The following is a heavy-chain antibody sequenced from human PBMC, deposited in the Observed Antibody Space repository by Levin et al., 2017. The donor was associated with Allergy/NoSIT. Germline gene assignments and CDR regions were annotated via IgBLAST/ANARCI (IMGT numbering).Heavy chain of an antibody. V-gene: IGHV3-30*03. CDR2: ISYDGSNK. J-gene: IGHJ4*02. D-gene: IGHD2-15*01. CDR1: GFTFSSYG. CDR3: ASTLEDIVVVVAATPLDY. Sequence: GGSLRLSCAASGFTFSSYGMHWVRQAPGKGLEWVAVISYDGSNKYYADSVKGRFTISRDNSKNTLYLQMNSLRAEDTAVYYCASTLEDIVVVVAATPLDYWGQGTLVTVSS.